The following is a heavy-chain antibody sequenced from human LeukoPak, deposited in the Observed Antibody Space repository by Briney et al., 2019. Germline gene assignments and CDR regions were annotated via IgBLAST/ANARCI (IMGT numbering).Heavy chain of an antibody. CDR3: ARDNLWFGDLLAFDI. CDR1: GFTFSSYS. D-gene: IGHD3-10*01. Sequence: PGGSLRLSCAASGFTFSSYSMNWVRQAPGKGLEWVSYISSSSSNIYYADSVKGRFTISRDNAKHSLYLQMNSLRDEDTAVYYCARDNLWFGDLLAFDIWGQATMVTVSS. V-gene: IGHV3-48*02. CDR2: ISSSSSNI. J-gene: IGHJ3*02.